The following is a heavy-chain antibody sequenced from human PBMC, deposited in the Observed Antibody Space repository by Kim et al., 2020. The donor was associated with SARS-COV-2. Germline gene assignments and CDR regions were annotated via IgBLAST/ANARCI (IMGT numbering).Heavy chain of an antibody. D-gene: IGHD5-12*01. J-gene: IGHJ4*02. CDR2: ISSSDHT. V-gene: IGHV3-11*06. CDR3: ARDRDGYNSFDF. Sequence: GGSLRLSCAASGFSFSDYYMTWIRQAPGQGLEWISDISSSDHTSYADSVKGRFTISRDSATKSLYLQMISLRAEDTAVYYCARDRDGYNSFDFWGQGTLVTVSS. CDR1: GFSFSDYY.